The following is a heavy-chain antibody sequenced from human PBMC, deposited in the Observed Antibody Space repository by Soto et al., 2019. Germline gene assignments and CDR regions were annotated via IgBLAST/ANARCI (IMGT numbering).Heavy chain of an antibody. J-gene: IGHJ5*02. D-gene: IGHD3-16*01. V-gene: IGHV4-59*01. CDR1: GGSISSYY. CDR3: ARDTEWVGWGA. Sequence: QVQLQESGPGLVKPSETLSLTCTVSGGSISSYYWSWIRQPPGKGLEWIGYIYYSGSTNYNPSLKSRVTISVDTSKNQFSLKLSSVTAADTAVYYCARDTEWVGWGAWGQGALVTVSS. CDR2: IYYSGST.